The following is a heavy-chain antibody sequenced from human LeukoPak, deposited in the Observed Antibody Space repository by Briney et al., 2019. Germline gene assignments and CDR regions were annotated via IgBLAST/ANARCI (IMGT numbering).Heavy chain of an antibody. J-gene: IGHJ6*03. V-gene: IGHV4-38-2*02. Sequence: SETLSLTCTVSGYSISSGYYWGWIRQPPGKGLGWIGSIYHSGSTYYNPSLKSRVTISVDTSKNQFSLKLSSVTAADTAVYYCASGAYSYYYMDVWGKGTTVTISS. D-gene: IGHD4-11*01. CDR3: ASGAYSYYYMDV. CDR1: GYSISSGYY. CDR2: IYHSGST.